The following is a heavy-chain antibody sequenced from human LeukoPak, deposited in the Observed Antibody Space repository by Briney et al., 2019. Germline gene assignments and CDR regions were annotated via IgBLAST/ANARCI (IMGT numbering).Heavy chain of an antibody. D-gene: IGHD1-26*01. CDR1: GFTFSSDW. Sequence: GGSLRLSCAASGFTFSSDWMHRVRQAPGQGLEWVSRINTDGSGTTYADSVKGRFTISRDNAKNTLDLQMNSLRAEDTAVYYCARDRSGSHYYIDVWGKGTTVTVSS. CDR3: ARDRSGSHYYIDV. V-gene: IGHV3-74*01. CDR2: INTDGSGT. J-gene: IGHJ6*03.